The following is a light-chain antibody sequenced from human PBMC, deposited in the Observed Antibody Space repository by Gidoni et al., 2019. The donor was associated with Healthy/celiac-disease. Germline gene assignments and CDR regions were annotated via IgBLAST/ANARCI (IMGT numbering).Light chain of an antibody. J-gene: IGKJ4*01. Sequence: DIQMTPSPSTLSASVGDRVTIPCRASQSISSWLAWYQQKPGKAPKLLIYKASSLESGVPSRFSGSGSGTEFTLTISSLQPDDFATYYCQQYNSYPPTFGGGTKVEIK. V-gene: IGKV1-5*03. CDR1: QSISSW. CDR3: QQYNSYPPT. CDR2: KAS.